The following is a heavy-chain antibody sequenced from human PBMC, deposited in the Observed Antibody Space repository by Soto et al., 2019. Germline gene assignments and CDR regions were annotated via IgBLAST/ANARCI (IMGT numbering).Heavy chain of an antibody. CDR1: RFTFSNAW. J-gene: IGHJ4*02. D-gene: IGHD2-15*01. CDR2: IKSKTDGGTT. V-gene: IGHV3-15*01. CDR3: TTDQGGRSCCGAFAY. Sequence: GGSLRLSCAASRFTFSNAWMNWVRQAPGKGLEWVGRIKSKTDGGTTDYAAPVKGRFTISRDDSKNTLYLQMNSLKTEDTAVYYCTTDQGGRSCCGAFAYWGQGTLVTVSS.